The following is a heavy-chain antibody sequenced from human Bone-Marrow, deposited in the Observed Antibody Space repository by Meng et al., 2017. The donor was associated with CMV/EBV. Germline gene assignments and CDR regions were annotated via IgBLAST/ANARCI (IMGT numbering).Heavy chain of an antibody. CDR3: AREVPTTDYFDF. Sequence: SETLSLTCTVSGYSISSGYYWGWIRQPPGRGLEWIGSIYHSGSTYYNPSLKSRVTISVDTSKSKFYLRLSSVTAADTALYYCAREVPTTDYFDFWGPGRLVTVSS. J-gene: IGHJ4*02. CDR1: GYSISSGYY. CDR2: IYHSGST. V-gene: IGHV4-38-2*02. D-gene: IGHD4/OR15-4a*01.